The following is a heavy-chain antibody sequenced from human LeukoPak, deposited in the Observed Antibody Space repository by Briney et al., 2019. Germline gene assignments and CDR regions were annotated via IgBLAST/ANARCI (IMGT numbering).Heavy chain of an antibody. CDR3: AKGRVVAGTKSLTYNWFDP. CDR2: INPNSGGT. D-gene: IGHD6-19*01. J-gene: IGHJ5*02. V-gene: IGHV1-2*02. Sequence: ASVKVSCKASGYTFTGYYMHWVRQAPGQGLEWMGWINPNSGGTNYAQKFQGRVTMTRDTSISTAYMGLSRLRSDDMAVYYCAKGRVVAGTKSLTYNWFDPWGQGTLVTVSS. CDR1: GYTFTGYY.